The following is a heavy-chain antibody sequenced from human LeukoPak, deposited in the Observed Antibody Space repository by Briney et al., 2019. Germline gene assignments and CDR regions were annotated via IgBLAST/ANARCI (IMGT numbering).Heavy chain of an antibody. CDR2: INAGNGNT. CDR3: ARGGRNNWFDP. CDR1: GYTFTSYA. Sequence: ASVKVSCKASGYTFTSYAMHWVRQAPGQRLEWMGWINAGNGNTKYPQKFQGRVTITRDTSASTAYMELSSLRSEDTVVYYCARGGRNNWFDPWGQGTLVTVSS. D-gene: IGHD6-25*01. J-gene: IGHJ5*02. V-gene: IGHV1-3*01.